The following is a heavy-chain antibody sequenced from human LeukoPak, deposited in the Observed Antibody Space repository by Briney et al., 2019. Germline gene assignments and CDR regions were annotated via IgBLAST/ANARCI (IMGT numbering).Heavy chain of an antibody. CDR2: ISSNGGST. Sequence: GGSLRLSCAASGFTFSSYAMHWVRQAPGKGLEYVSAISSNGGSTHYANSVKGRFTISRDNSKNTLYLQMGSLRAEDMAVYYCASGPGVGTPFWSGTYYYYYYMDVWGKGTTVTVSS. CDR1: GFTFSSYA. V-gene: IGHV3-64*01. CDR3: ASGPGVGTPFWSGTYYYYYYMDV. J-gene: IGHJ6*03. D-gene: IGHD3-3*01.